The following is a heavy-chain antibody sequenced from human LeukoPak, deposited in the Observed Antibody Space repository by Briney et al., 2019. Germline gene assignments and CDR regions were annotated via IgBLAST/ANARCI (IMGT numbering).Heavy chain of an antibody. J-gene: IGHJ4*02. CDR1: GFTFSGHF. V-gene: IGHV3-64D*06. CDR3: VKPLGYCSGGICYPFDY. CDR2: ISINGDKT. D-gene: IGHD2-15*01. Sequence: GSLRLSCSASGFTFSGHFMHWVRQAPGKGLEYVSSISINGDKTYYADSVKGRFAISRDNSKSTLYLQMSSLRAEDTAVYYCVKPLGYCSGGICYPFDYWGQGTLVTVSS.